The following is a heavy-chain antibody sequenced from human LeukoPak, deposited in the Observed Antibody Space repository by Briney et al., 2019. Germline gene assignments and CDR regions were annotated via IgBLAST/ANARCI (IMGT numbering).Heavy chain of an antibody. Sequence: GGSLRLSCAASGFTVSNFYMSWVRQAPGKGLEWVSVVFSGGATYYADSVQGRFTISRDTSKNTLYLQMNSLRAEDTAVYYCAKAQQQLVLAVWFDPWGQGTLVTVSS. J-gene: IGHJ5*02. CDR3: AKAQQQLVLAVWFDP. V-gene: IGHV3-66*01. CDR2: VFSGGAT. CDR1: GFTVSNFY. D-gene: IGHD6-13*01.